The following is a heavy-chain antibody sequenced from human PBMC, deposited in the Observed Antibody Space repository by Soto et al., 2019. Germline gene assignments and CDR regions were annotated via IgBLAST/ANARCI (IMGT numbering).Heavy chain of an antibody. Sequence: QVQLQESGPGLVKPSQTLSLTCTVSGGSISSGGYYWSWIRQHPGKGLEWIGYIYYSGSTYYNPSLKSRVTISVDTSKNQFSLKLSSVTAADTAVYYCARTHIVATFVWGLDYWGQGTLVTVSS. D-gene: IGHD5-12*01. CDR3: ARTHIVATFVWGLDY. J-gene: IGHJ4*02. V-gene: IGHV4-31*03. CDR2: IYYSGST. CDR1: GGSISSGGYY.